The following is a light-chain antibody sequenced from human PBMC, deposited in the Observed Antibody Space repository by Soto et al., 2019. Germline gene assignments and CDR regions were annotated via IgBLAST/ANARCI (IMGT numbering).Light chain of an antibody. V-gene: IGKV3-15*01. Sequence: EIVMTQSPATLSVSPGERATLSCRASQSISSNLAWYQQKLGQAPRLLIYHASTRATGIPARFSGSGSGTDFTLTISSLQSEDFALYYCHQYENWPQTFGQGTKVEI. CDR2: HAS. CDR1: QSISSN. J-gene: IGKJ1*01. CDR3: HQYENWPQT.